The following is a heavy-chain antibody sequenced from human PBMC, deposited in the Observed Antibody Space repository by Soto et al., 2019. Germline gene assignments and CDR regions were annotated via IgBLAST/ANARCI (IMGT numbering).Heavy chain of an antibody. CDR3: ARDPGYSYGYN. D-gene: IGHD5-18*01. CDR2: INAGNGNT. Sequence: XSVKVSFNASGCTFSSYAISLVRQAPGQGLEWMGWINAGNGNTKYPQKFQGRVTITRDTSASTAYMELSSLRSEDTAVYYCARDPGYSYGYNWGQGTLVTVSS. J-gene: IGHJ4*02. CDR1: GCTFSSYA. V-gene: IGHV1-3*01.